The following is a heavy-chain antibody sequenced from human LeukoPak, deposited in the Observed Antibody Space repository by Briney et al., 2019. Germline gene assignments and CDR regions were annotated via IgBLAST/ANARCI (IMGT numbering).Heavy chain of an antibody. Sequence: GGSLRLSCAASGFTFSGYGMHWVRQAPGKGLEWVAVISYDGSNKYYADSVKGRFTISRDNSKNTLYLQMNSLRAEDTAVYYCAKDQDIVVVPAAMLTNWFDPWGQGTLVTVSS. D-gene: IGHD2-2*01. V-gene: IGHV3-30*18. CDR2: ISYDGSNK. CDR1: GFTFSGYG. J-gene: IGHJ5*02. CDR3: AKDQDIVVVPAAMLTNWFDP.